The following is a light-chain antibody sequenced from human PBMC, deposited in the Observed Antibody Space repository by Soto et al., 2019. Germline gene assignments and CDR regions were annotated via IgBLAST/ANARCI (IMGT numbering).Light chain of an antibody. V-gene: IGLV2-14*01. Sequence: ALTQPASVSGSPGQSITISCTGTSSDVGAYTYVSWYQQHPGKAPKLMIFEVSDRPSGVSNRFSGSKSGNTASLTISGLQAEDEADYYCSSYTTSNTLVFGGGTKVTVL. CDR3: SSYTTSNTLV. CDR2: EVS. J-gene: IGLJ2*01. CDR1: SSDVGAYTY.